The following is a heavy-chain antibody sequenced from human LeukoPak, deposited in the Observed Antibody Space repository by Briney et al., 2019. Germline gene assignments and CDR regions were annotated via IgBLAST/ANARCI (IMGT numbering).Heavy chain of an antibody. J-gene: IGHJ4*02. D-gene: IGHD6-19*01. CDR3: ARGRSGSSSGWPKRYYFDY. Sequence: PSETLSLTCTVSGGSISSSSYYWGWIRQPPGKGLEWIGSIYYSGYTYYNPSLKSRVTISVDTSKNQFSLELSSVTAADTAVYYCARGRSGSSSGWPKRYYFDYWGQGTLVTVSS. V-gene: IGHV4-39*01. CDR1: GGSISSSSYY. CDR2: IYYSGYT.